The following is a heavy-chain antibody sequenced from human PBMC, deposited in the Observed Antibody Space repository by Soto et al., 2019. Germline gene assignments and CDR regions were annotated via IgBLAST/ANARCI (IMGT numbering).Heavy chain of an antibody. CDR1: GFTFGNYA. CDR2: ISGGGDAT. CDR3: AKKSLGSITLPAVYYFDY. J-gene: IGHJ4*02. Sequence: EVQLLESGGGLVQPGGSLRLSCAASGFTFGNYAFSWVRQAPGKGLELVSVISGGGDATYYPDSVKGRFTTSRDNSKNTVYLQMNSLRAEDTAFYYCAKKSLGSITLPAVYYFDYWGQGTLVTVSS. D-gene: IGHD7-27*01. V-gene: IGHV3-23*01.